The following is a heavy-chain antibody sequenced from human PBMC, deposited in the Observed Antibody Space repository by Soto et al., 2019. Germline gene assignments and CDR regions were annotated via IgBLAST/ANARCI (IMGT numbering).Heavy chain of an antibody. CDR2: ISGDNGDT. CDR1: GYTFTNYG. CDR3: VRGPSLGYCQY. J-gene: IGHJ1*01. Sequence: QVQLVQSGAEGKKPGASVKVSCKASGYTFTNYGTSWVRQAPGQGLEYMGWISGDNGDTHYAQKVQGRVTMTTDTSTNTAYLELRSLRPDDTAVYYCVRGPSLGYCQYWGQGTLVTVSS. D-gene: IGHD6-6*01. V-gene: IGHV1-18*01.